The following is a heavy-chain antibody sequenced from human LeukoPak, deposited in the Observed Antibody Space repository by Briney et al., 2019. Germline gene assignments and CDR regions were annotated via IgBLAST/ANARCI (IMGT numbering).Heavy chain of an antibody. CDR1: GFIFSSYW. Sequence: GGSLRLSCAASGFIFSSYWMHWVGQAAARGLVWVSRINNDGSSTSYADSVKGRFTISRDNAKNTLYLQMNSLRAEDTVVYYCAKGRGYSYSFDYWGQGTLATVSS. D-gene: IGHD5-18*01. CDR3: AKGRGYSYSFDY. J-gene: IGHJ4*02. V-gene: IGHV3-74*01. CDR2: INNDGSST.